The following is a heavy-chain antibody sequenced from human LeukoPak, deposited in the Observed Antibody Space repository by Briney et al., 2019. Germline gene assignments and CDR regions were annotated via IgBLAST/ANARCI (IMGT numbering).Heavy chain of an antibody. CDR3: ASDYEGIVRFGKLSY. CDR2: ISSSSSRI. Sequence: GGSLRLSCAASGFMSSSYNMNWVRQAPGKGLEWLSYISSSSSRIYYADSVKGRFTISRDNAKNSLYLQMNSLRDEDTAVYYCASDYEGIVRFGKLSYWGQGALVTVSS. V-gene: IGHV3-48*02. CDR1: GFMSSSYN. D-gene: IGHD3-10*01. J-gene: IGHJ4*02.